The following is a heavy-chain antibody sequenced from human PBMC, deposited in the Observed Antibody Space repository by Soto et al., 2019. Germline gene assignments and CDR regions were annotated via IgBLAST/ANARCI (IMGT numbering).Heavy chain of an antibody. D-gene: IGHD1-26*01. CDR3: ARSRHTGTYSGRFLDY. Sequence: PGGSLRLSCAASGFTVSSTYLTWVRQAPGKGLEWVAILYTGTDTVYADSVKGRFTISRDSSKNTFYLQMNSLRAEDTAMYFCARSRHTGTYSGRFLDYWGQGSLVTVSS. J-gene: IGHJ4*02. V-gene: IGHV3-53*01. CDR1: GFTVSSTY. CDR2: LYTGTDT.